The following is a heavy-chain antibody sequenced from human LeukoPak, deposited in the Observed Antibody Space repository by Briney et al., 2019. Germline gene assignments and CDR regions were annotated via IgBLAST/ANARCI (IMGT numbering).Heavy chain of an antibody. D-gene: IGHD3-3*01. CDR3: ARHQNFGVVTI. V-gene: IGHV5-51*01. J-gene: IGHJ4*02. Sequence: GESLKISCNGSGYSFTSYWFGWVRQMPGKGLEWMGIIYPGDSDTRYSASFQGQVTISADKSISTAYLQWSSLKASDTAMYYCARHQNFGVVTIWGQGTLVTVSS. CDR1: GYSFTSYW. CDR2: IYPGDSDT.